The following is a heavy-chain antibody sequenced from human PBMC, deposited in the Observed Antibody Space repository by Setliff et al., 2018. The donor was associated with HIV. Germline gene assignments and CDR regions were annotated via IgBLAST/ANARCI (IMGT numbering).Heavy chain of an antibody. CDR3: ARHANYDFWSGYWGYYFDY. D-gene: IGHD3-3*01. CDR1: GGSINNYY. Sequence: SETLSLTCTVSGGSINNYYWSWIRQPPGKGLEWIGYIYTSGTTNYNPSLKSRVTISVDTSKKQVSLKLSSVTAADTAVYYCARHANYDFWSGYWGYYFDYWGQGTLVTV. CDR2: IYTSGTT. V-gene: IGHV4-4*09. J-gene: IGHJ4*02.